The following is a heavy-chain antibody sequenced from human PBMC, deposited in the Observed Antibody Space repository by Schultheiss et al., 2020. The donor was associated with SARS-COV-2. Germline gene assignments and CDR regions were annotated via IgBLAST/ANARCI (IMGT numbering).Heavy chain of an antibody. J-gene: IGHJ5*02. Sequence: SQTLSLTCTVSGGSISSGSHYWSWIRQPAGKGLEWIGRIYTSGSTKYNPSLKSRVTISLDKSNNQFSMQLSSVTAADTAVYYCARDPYSSSSFYFDPWGQGTLVTVSS. V-gene: IGHV4-61*02. D-gene: IGHD6-6*01. CDR3: ARDPYSSSSFYFDP. CDR2: IYTSGST. CDR1: GGSISSGSHY.